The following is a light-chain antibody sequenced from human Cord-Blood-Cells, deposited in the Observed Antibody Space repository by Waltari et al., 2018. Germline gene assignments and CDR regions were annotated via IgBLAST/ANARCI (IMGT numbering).Light chain of an antibody. CDR1: SRDVGCYNY. V-gene: IGLV2-11*01. CDR2: DVS. Sequence: QSALNQPRSVSGSTGQSVTISCTGTSRDVGCYNYVSWYQQHPGNAPKLIIYDVSKRPSGVPDRFSGSKSGNTASLTISGLQAEDEADYYCCSYAGSYTFVVFGGGTKLTVL. CDR3: CSYAGSYTFVV. J-gene: IGLJ2*01.